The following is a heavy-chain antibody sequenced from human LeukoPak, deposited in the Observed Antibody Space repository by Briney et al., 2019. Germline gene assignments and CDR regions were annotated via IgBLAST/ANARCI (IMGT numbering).Heavy chain of an antibody. D-gene: IGHD3-16*01. Sequence: GGSLRLSCAASGFTFRKHYMSWIRQAPGRGPEWVAYIGASGSTRYYRDSVNGRFTISRDNAKNSLYLQMNSLTAEDTAVYYCAKDLREWYYDPNGNYFSYGMDVWGQGTTVVVSS. CDR3: AKDLREWYYDPNGNYFSYGMDV. J-gene: IGHJ6*02. CDR1: GFTFRKHY. CDR2: IGASGSTR. V-gene: IGHV3-11*01.